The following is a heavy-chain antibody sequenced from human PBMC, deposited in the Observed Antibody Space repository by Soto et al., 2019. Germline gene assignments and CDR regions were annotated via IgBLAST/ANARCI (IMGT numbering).Heavy chain of an antibody. V-gene: IGHV1-69*01. CDR1: GGPFSSYA. CDR2: ITPMFGAP. Sequence: QVQLVQSGAEVKKPGSSVKVSCTASGGPFSSYAINWVRQAPGQGLEWMGVITPMFGAPHYAQNFKGRITITADESTSTAHMELSSLRNEDTAVYYCARPFQSWPGGWYFDLWGRGTLVTVSS. D-gene: IGHD3-16*01. J-gene: IGHJ2*01. CDR3: ARPFQSWPGGWYFDL.